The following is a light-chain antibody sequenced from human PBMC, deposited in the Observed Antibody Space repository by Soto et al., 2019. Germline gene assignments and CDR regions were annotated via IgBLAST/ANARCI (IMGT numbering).Light chain of an antibody. Sequence: DIQMTQSPSTLSASVGDTVIITCRASQTINRWLAWYQQKSGKAPKVLIYMAANLERGAPSTFSGSGSGTEFTLPISNLQPDDFATYFCQQYLSYPWTFGQGTQVEIK. J-gene: IGKJ1*01. CDR3: QQYLSYPWT. V-gene: IGKV1-5*03. CDR2: MAA. CDR1: QTINRW.